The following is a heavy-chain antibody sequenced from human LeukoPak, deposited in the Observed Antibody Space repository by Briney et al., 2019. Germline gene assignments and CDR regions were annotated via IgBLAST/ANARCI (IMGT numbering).Heavy chain of an antibody. CDR3: ARLIGWFDP. CDR1: GGSISSYY. Sequence: SEILSLTCTVSGGSISSYYWSWIRQPPGKGLEWIGYIYYSGSTNYNPSLKSRVTISVDTSKNQFSLKLSSVTAADTAVYYCARLIGWFDPWGQGTLVTVPS. V-gene: IGHV4-59*01. J-gene: IGHJ5*02. D-gene: IGHD3-16*02. CDR2: IYYSGST.